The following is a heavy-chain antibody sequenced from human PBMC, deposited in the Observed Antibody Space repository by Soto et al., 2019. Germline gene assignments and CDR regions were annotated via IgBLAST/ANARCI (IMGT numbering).Heavy chain of an antibody. CDR1: GGSISSSSYY. CDR2: IYYSGST. V-gene: IGHV4-39*01. Sequence: SETLSLTCTVSGGSISSSSYYWGWIRQPPGKGLEWIGSIYYSGSTYYNPSPKSRVTISVDTSKNQFSLKLSSVTAADTDVYSCESHTDYGDYLSFDYWGQGTLVTVSS. D-gene: IGHD4-17*01. J-gene: IGHJ4*02. CDR3: ESHTDYGDYLSFDY.